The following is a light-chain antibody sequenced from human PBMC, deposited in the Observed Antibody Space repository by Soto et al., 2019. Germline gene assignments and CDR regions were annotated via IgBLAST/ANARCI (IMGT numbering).Light chain of an antibody. CDR1: QSVSSN. Sequence: EIVMTQSPATLSVSPGERATLSCRASQSVSSNLAWYQQKPGQAPRLLIYGASTGATGIPARFSGSGSGTEFTLTISSLQSEDFAVYYCQQYNNCPLTCGGGTKVEIK. V-gene: IGKV3-15*01. CDR2: GAS. CDR3: QQYNNCPLT. J-gene: IGKJ4*01.